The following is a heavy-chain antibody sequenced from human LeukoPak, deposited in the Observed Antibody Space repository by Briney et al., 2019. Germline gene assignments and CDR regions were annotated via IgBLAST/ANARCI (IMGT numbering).Heavy chain of an antibody. J-gene: IGHJ2*01. CDR1: GGTFSSYA. D-gene: IGHD3-22*01. CDR3: ASRDRGPYYYDSSGYYPRWYFDL. V-gene: IGHV1-69*13. CDR2: IIPIFGTA. Sequence: GASVKVSCKASGGTFSSYAISWVRQAPGQGLEWMGGIIPIFGTANYAQKFQGRVTITADESTSTAYMELSSLRSEDTAVYYCASRDRGPYYYDSSGYYPRWYFDLWGRGTLVTVSS.